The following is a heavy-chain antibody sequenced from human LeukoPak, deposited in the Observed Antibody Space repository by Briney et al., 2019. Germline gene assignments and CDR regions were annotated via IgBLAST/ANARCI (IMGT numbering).Heavy chain of an antibody. CDR3: ARRYCSGGSCSFDY. Sequence: GGSLRLSCAASGFTFSNYNMNWVRQGPGKGLGWVSYISSSSSTIYYTDSVKGRFTISRDNAKNSLYLQMNSLRDEDTAVYYCARRYCSGGSCSFDYWGQGTLVTVSS. J-gene: IGHJ4*02. D-gene: IGHD2-15*01. CDR2: ISSSSSTI. CDR1: GFTFSNYN. V-gene: IGHV3-48*02.